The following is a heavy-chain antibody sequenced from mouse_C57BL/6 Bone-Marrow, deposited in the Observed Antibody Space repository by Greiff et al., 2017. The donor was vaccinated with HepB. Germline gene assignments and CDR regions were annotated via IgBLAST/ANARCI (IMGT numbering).Heavy chain of an antibody. D-gene: IGHD1-1*01. CDR3: ASLTTVVATGPGDYFDY. Sequence: EVQLQESGAELVKPGASVKLSCTASGFNIKDYYMHWVKQRTEQGLEWIGRIDPEDGETKYAPKFQGKATITADTSSNTASLQLSSLTSEDTAVYYCASLTTVVATGPGDYFDYWGQGTTLTVSS. J-gene: IGHJ2*01. CDR2: IDPEDGET. CDR1: GFNIKDYY. V-gene: IGHV14-2*01.